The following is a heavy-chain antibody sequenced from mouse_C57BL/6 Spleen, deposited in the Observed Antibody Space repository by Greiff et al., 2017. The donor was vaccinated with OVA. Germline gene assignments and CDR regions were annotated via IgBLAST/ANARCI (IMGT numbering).Heavy chain of an antibody. CDR1: GYTFTDYE. J-gene: IGHJ2*01. CDR2: IDPETGGT. Sequence: QVQLKESGAELVRPGASVTLSCKASGYTFTDYEMHWVKQTPVHGLEWIGAIDPETGGTAYNQKFKGKAILTADKSSSTAYMELRSLTSEDSAVYYCTSKGAYYSKDYWGQGTTLTVSS. CDR3: TSKGAYYSKDY. V-gene: IGHV1-15*01. D-gene: IGHD2-5*01.